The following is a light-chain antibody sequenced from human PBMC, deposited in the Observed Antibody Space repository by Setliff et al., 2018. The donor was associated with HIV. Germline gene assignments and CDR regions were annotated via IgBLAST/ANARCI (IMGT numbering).Light chain of an antibody. CDR3: SSYTSSTTHVV. Sequence: QSALTQPASVSGSPGQSITISCTGTSSDVGGYNYVSWYQQHPGKAPKLMISEVSNRPSGVSHRFSGSKSGNTASLTISGLQAGDEADYYCSSYTSSTTHVVFGGGTKVTVL. CDR2: EVS. J-gene: IGLJ2*01. V-gene: IGLV2-14*01. CDR1: SSDVGGYNY.